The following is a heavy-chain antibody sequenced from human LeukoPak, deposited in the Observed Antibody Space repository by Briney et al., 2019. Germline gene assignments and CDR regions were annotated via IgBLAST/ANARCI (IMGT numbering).Heavy chain of an antibody. Sequence: SETLSLTCAVSGGSISSSNWWSWVRRPPGKGLEWIGEIYHSGSTNYNPSLKSRVTISVDKSKNQFSLKLSSVTAADTAVYYCARSIAAAGQEYFQHWGQGTLVTVSS. CDR1: GGSISSSNW. D-gene: IGHD6-13*01. V-gene: IGHV4-4*02. CDR3: ARSIAAAGQEYFQH. J-gene: IGHJ1*01. CDR2: IYHSGST.